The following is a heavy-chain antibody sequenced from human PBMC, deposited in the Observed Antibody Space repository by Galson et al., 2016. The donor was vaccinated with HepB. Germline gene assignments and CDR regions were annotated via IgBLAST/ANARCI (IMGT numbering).Heavy chain of an antibody. CDR2: ISGSGGTT. D-gene: IGHD6-19*01. CDR1: GSMYRNYA. CDR3: VKVFDYLNGWIDQ. Sequence: SLRLSCAASGSMYRNYAMSWVRQAPGKGLEWVSVISGSGGTTFYGDFVKGRFSISSDNSQNTLDLQMNSLTPEDTAIYYCVKVFDYLNGWIDQWGQGTLVTVSS. J-gene: IGHJ4*02. V-gene: IGHV3-23*01.